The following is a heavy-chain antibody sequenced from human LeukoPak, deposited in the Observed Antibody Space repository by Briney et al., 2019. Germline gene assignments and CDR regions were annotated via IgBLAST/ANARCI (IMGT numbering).Heavy chain of an antibody. V-gene: IGHV1-18*01. Sequence: ASVKVSCKASGYTFTSYGISWVRQAPGQGLEWMGWISAYNGNTNYAQKLQGRVTMTTDTSTSTAYMELRSLRSDDTAVYYCARLFYDILTGYYRGYWFDPWGQGTLVTVSS. CDR1: GYTFTSYG. D-gene: IGHD3-9*01. CDR3: ARLFYDILTGYYRGYWFDP. CDR2: ISAYNGNT. J-gene: IGHJ5*02.